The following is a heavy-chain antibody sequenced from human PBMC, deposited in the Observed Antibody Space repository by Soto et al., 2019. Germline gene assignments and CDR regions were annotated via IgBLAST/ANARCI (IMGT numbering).Heavy chain of an antibody. CDR1: GGSFSGYY. CDR3: AGETSDYDILTGPTTFDI. J-gene: IGHJ3*02. Sequence: QVQLQQWGAGLVRPSETLSLTCAVSGGSFSGYYWNWIRQPPGKGLEWIGEINHIGSTDYNPSLKCRITISVDTSTRQISLKLSSVTAADTGVYYCAGETSDYDILTGPTTFDIWGQGTMVTVSS. CDR2: INHIGST. V-gene: IGHV4-34*02. D-gene: IGHD3-9*01.